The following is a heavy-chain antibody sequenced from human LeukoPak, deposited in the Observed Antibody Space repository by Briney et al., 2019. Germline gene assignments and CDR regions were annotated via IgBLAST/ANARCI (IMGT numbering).Heavy chain of an antibody. CDR3: AAGVPYGSGRLPNYYYGMDV. CDR2: IYIDGIT. Sequence: SETLSLTCTVSGGSIRTDGSYWAWIRQPPGKGLEWIGSIYIDGITHYNSSLKSRVTISVDTSKYQFSLKLSSVTAADTAVYYCAAGVPYGSGRLPNYYYGMDVWGQGTTVTVSS. D-gene: IGHD3-10*01. J-gene: IGHJ6*02. V-gene: IGHV4-39*07. CDR1: GGSIRTDGSY.